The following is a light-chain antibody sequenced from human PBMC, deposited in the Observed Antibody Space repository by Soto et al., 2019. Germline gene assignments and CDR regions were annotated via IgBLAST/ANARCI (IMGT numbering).Light chain of an antibody. J-gene: IGKJ1*01. CDR1: QSVSSSY. Sequence: EIVLTQSPGTLSLSPGERATLSCRDSQSVSSSYLAWYQQKPGQAPRLLIYGASSRATGIQDRFSGSGSGTDFTLTISRLEPEDFAVYYCQQYGSSPRTFGQGTKVEIK. CDR3: QQYGSSPRT. V-gene: IGKV3-20*01. CDR2: GAS.